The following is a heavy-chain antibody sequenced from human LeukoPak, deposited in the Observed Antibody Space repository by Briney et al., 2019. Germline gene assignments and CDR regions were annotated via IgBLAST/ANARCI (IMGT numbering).Heavy chain of an antibody. V-gene: IGHV3-15*07. J-gene: IGHJ4*02. CDR3: TTDYCKSTTCYLNY. CDR1: GLRFTDAW. D-gene: IGHD2-2*01. Sequence: GGSLRLSCVVSGLRFTDAWMNWVRQAPGKGLEWVGRIKSKTVGGTIDYAAPVKGRFTISRDDSKNTLYLQMDSLKAEDTAVYYCTTDYCKSTTCYLNYWGQGTLVTVSS. CDR2: IKSKTVGGTI.